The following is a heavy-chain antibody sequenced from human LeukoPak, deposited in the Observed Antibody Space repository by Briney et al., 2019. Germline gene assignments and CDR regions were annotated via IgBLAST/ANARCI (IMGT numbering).Heavy chain of an antibody. V-gene: IGHV3-30*14. D-gene: IGHD5-18*01. CDR2: ISYDGSNE. CDR1: GFTFSSYV. Sequence: GGSLRLSCAASGFTFSSYVMHWVRQAPGKGLEWVAIISYDGSNEYYADSVKGRFTISRDNSKNTLYLQMNSLRAEDTALYYCARGVDNYGHVFDYWGQGTLVTVSS. J-gene: IGHJ4*02. CDR3: ARGVDNYGHVFDY.